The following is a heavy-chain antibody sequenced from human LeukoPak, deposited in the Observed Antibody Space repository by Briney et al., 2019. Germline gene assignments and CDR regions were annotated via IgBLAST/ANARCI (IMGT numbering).Heavy chain of an antibody. CDR3: AKGGSNNWSFDN. D-gene: IGHD1-1*01. Sequence: GGSLRLSCAASGFSFSTYAMHWVRQAPGEGLDWVAFIRYDGSNACYADSVKGRFTISRDNSKNTLYLQMNSLRVEDTAVYYCAKGGSNNWSFDNWGQGTLVTVSS. CDR1: GFSFSTYA. J-gene: IGHJ4*02. V-gene: IGHV3-30*02. CDR2: IRYDGSNA.